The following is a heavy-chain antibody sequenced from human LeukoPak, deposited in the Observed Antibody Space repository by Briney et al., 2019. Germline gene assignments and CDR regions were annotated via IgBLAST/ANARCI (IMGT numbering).Heavy chain of an antibody. CDR1: GYTLTSYY. D-gene: IGHD2-8*01. CDR3: ARDGEDILTAFDI. Sequence: GASVKVSCKASGYTLTSYYIHLGRQAPGQGLEWMGWINPNSSGKNYAQKFKGRVTITADKSKSTAYMELSSLRSEDTAVYYCARDGEDILTAFDIWGQGTMVTVSS. J-gene: IGHJ3*02. CDR2: INPNSSGK. V-gene: IGHV1-2*02.